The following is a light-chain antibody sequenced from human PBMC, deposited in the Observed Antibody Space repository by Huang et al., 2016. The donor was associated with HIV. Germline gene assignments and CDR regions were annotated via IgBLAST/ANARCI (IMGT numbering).Light chain of an antibody. Sequence: EIVMTQSPATLSVSPRERAPLSCRASQSVSSNLAWYQQQPGQAPRLLIYGASTRATGIPARCSGSGSGTEFTLTISSLQSEDFAVYYCQQYNNWPPLTFGGGTKVEIK. CDR2: GAS. CDR1: QSVSSN. J-gene: IGKJ4*01. V-gene: IGKV3-15*01. CDR3: QQYNNWPPLT.